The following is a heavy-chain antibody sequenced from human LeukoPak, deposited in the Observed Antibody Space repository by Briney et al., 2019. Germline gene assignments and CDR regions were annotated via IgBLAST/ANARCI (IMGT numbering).Heavy chain of an antibody. D-gene: IGHD3-10*01. J-gene: IGHJ6*02. CDR2: IYHSGST. V-gene: IGHV4-30-2*01. CDR3: ARGGSGSAIYYYYGMDV. CDR1: GGSISSGGYS. Sequence: SQTLSLTCAVSGGSISSGGYSWSWIRQPPGKGLEWIGYIYHSGSTYYNPSLKSRVTISVDRSKNQFSLKLSSVTAVDTAVYYCARGGSGSAIYYYYGMDVWGQGTTVTVSS.